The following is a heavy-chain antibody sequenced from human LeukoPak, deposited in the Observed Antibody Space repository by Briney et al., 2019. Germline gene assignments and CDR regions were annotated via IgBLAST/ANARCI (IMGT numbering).Heavy chain of an antibody. V-gene: IGHV3-30*04. CDR1: GFSFSNYA. CDR3: ARDSGFSGTQRGEY. D-gene: IGHD3/OR15-3a*01. Sequence: GGSLRLSCAASGFSFSNYAMHWVRQAPGKGLEWVAVISYDGSNKYYADFVKGRFTISRDNSKNTLYLQMNSLRAEDTAVYYCARDSGFSGTQRGEYWGQGTLVTVSS. J-gene: IGHJ4*02. CDR2: ISYDGSNK.